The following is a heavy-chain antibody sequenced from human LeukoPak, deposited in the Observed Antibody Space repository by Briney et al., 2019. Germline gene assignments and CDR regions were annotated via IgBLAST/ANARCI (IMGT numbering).Heavy chain of an antibody. CDR2: INPNRGGT. CDR3: ARRLYYYDISGLPPPFDY. D-gene: IGHD3-22*01. V-gene: IGHV1-2*02. Sequence: ASVKLSCKASGYTFTGYYMHWVRQAPGQGLEWMGWINPNRGGTNYAQSFKGRVTMTRDNSISTPYMELNSLRSDDTAVYYCARRLYYYDISGLPPPFDYGGEGTLLTVSS. CDR1: GYTFTGYY. J-gene: IGHJ4*02.